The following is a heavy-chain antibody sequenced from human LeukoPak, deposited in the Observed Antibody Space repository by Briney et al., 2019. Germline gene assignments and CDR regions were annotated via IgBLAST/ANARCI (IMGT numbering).Heavy chain of an antibody. CDR3: ARVLLYSYGRGLFDY. CDR1: GGSFSGYY. J-gene: IGHJ4*02. V-gene: IGHV4-34*01. Sequence: SETLSLTCAVYGGSFSGYYWSWIRQPPGKGLEWIGEINHSGSTNYNPSLKSRVTISVDTSKNQFSLKLSSVTAADTAVCYCARVLLYSYGRGLFDYWGQGTLVTVSS. CDR2: INHSGST. D-gene: IGHD5-18*01.